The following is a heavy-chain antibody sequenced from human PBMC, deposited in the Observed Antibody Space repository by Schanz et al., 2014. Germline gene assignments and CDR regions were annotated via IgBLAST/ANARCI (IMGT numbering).Heavy chain of an antibody. V-gene: IGHV1-46*03. CDR3: ARDGVDAAAGGNY. Sequence: QVQLVQSGAEVKKPGASVKVSCKASGYTFTSDSMHWVRQAPGQGLEWMGMINPSGGSTTYAQKFQGRVTMTRDTSTSTVYMKLSSLRSEDTAVYYCARDGVDAAAGGNYWGQGTLVIVSS. J-gene: IGHJ4*02. CDR1: GYTFTSDS. CDR2: INPSGGST. D-gene: IGHD6-13*01.